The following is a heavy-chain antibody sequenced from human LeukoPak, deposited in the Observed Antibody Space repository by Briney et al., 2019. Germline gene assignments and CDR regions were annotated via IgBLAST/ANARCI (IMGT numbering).Heavy chain of an antibody. CDR3: ARGEEEMGQYYYYYYMDA. Sequence: PSETLSPTCTVSGGSISSYYGSWIRQPAGKGLEWIGRIYTSGSTNYNPSLKSRVTISVDTSKNQFSLKLSSFTASDTAVYYCARGEEEMGQYYYYYYMDAWGKGTTVTVSS. J-gene: IGHJ6*03. CDR1: GGSISSYY. CDR2: IYTSGST. V-gene: IGHV4-4*07. D-gene: IGHD5-24*01.